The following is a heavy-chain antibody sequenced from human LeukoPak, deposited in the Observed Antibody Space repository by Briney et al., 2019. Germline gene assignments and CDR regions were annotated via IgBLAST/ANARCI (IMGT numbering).Heavy chain of an antibody. J-gene: IGHJ4*02. V-gene: IGHV1-2*06. D-gene: IGHD2-21*02. CDR1: GYTFTGYY. CDR2: INPNSGGT. Sequence: ASVKVSCKASGYTFTGYYMHWVRQAPGQGLEWMGRINPNSGGTNYAQKFQGRVTTTRDTSISTAYMELSRLRSDDTAVYYCARAAGYCGGDCYSADYWGQGTLVTVSS. CDR3: ARAAGYCGGDCYSADY.